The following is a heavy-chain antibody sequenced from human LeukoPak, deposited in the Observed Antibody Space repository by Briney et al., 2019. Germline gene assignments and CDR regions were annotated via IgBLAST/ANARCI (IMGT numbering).Heavy chain of an antibody. D-gene: IGHD3-22*01. CDR1: GGSLSGHY. CDR2: VSYTGRT. Sequence: SETLSLTCTVSGGSLSGHYWSWIRQPPGKRLEWIGYVSYTGRTKYNPSLQSRVTISIDTSKSQFSLKRTSVTSADTAVYSCARLLDNDISGDPDTFDVWGQGTTVIVSS. CDR3: ARLLDNDISGDPDTFDV. V-gene: IGHV4-59*11. J-gene: IGHJ3*01.